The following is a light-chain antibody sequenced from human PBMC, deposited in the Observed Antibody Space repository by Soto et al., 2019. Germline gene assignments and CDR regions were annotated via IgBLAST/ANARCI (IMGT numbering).Light chain of an antibody. CDR3: QHYQSGHPIT. CDR1: QSVGTR. J-gene: IGKJ5*01. CDR2: GAS. V-gene: IGKV3-20*01. Sequence: EILLTQSPDTLSLSPGERATLSCRAAQSVGTRLAWYQHKTGQAPRLLISGASIRATGIPDRFTGSGSETSFTLTISRLEPEDFALYYCQHYQSGHPITFGQGTRLEIK.